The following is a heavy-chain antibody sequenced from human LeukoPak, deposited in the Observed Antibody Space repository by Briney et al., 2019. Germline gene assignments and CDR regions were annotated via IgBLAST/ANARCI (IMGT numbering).Heavy chain of an antibody. CDR2: INPNSGGT. J-gene: IGHJ4*02. Sequence: ASVKVSCKASGYTFTGYYMHWVRQAPGQGLEWMGRINPNSGGTNYAQKFQGRVTMTRDTSISTAYMELSRLRSDDTAVYYCARGYSGSYRSTYYFDYWGQGTLVTVSS. CDR3: ARGYSGSYRSTYYFDY. V-gene: IGHV1-2*06. D-gene: IGHD1-26*01. CDR1: GYTFTGYY.